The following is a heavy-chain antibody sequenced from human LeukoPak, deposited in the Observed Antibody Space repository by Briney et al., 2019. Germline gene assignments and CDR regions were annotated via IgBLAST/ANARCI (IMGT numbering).Heavy chain of an antibody. CDR1: GYTFTGYY. Sequence: ASVKVSCKASGYTFTGYYIHWVRQAPGQGLEWMGWINPNSGGTNYAQKFQGRVTMTRDTSFSTAYMDLSRLRSDDTAVYYCARGSIVGATFDYFDYWGQGTLVTVSS. CDR3: ARGSIVGATFDYFDY. D-gene: IGHD1-26*01. CDR2: INPNSGGT. J-gene: IGHJ4*02. V-gene: IGHV1-2*02.